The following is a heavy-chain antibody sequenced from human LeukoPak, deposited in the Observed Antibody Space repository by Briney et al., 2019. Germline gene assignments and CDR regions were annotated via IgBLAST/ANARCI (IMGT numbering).Heavy chain of an antibody. D-gene: IGHD2-21*02. CDR2: INLNGGST. J-gene: IGHJ4*02. CDR1: GYTFTSYY. CDR3: ARGVVVTTRLGYFDY. Sequence: ASVKVSCKSSGYTFTSYYMHLVRQPPGQGLEWMGIINLNGGSTSYAQKFQGRVTMTRDTSTSTVYMELSSLRSEDTAVYYCARGVVVTTRLGYFDYWGQGTLVTVSS. V-gene: IGHV1-46*01.